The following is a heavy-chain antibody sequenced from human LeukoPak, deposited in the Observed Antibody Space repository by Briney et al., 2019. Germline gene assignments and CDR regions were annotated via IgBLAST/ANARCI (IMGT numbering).Heavy chain of an antibody. D-gene: IGHD2-2*01. Sequence: SETLSLACTVSGGSISSSSYYWGWIRQPPGKGLEWIGSIYTSGSTNYNPSLKSRVTMSVDTSKNQFSLKLSSVTAADTAVYYCARNPYYCSSTSCYSDYYYYYYMDVWGKGTTVTVSS. CDR3: ARNPYYCSSTSCYSDYYYYYYMDV. J-gene: IGHJ6*03. CDR2: IYTSGST. V-gene: IGHV4-39*07. CDR1: GGSISSSSYY.